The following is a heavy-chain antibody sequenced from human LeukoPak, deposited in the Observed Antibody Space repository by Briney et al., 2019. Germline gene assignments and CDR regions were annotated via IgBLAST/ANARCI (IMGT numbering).Heavy chain of an antibody. D-gene: IGHD3-10*02. J-gene: IGHJ6*04. CDR3: AELGITVIGGV. Sequence: AGGSLRLSCAASGFTFSNYGMSWVRQAPGKGLEWVAVISYDGSNKYYADSVKGRFTISRDNSKNTLYLQMNSLRAEDTAVYYCAELGITVIGGVWGKGTTVTISS. CDR2: ISYDGSNK. CDR1: GFTFSNYG. V-gene: IGHV3-30*18.